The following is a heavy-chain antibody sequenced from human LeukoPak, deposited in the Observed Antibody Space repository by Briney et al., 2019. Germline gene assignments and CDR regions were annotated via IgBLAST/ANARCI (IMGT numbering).Heavy chain of an antibody. CDR3: AIMHGYYDGSGYWVQ. CDR2: ITPNADRT. Sequence: GGSLRLSCAASGFTFGSYGMSWVRQAPGKGLEWVSFITPNADRTSYADSVEGRFTISRDNPRNTLYMQMNSLRDEDTALYYCAIMHGYYDGSGYWVQWGQGTLVTASS. J-gene: IGHJ1*01. CDR1: GFTFGSYG. V-gene: IGHV3-23*01. D-gene: IGHD3-22*01.